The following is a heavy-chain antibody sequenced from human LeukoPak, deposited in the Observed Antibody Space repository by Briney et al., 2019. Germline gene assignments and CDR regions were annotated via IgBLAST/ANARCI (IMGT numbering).Heavy chain of an antibody. D-gene: IGHD6-13*01. CDR1: GDSISNYY. CDR3: ARDPGPIAYYYYYMDV. CDR2: IYYSGST. V-gene: IGHV4-4*07. Sequence: SETLSLTCSVSGDSISNYYWSWIRQPAGKGLEWIGSIYYSGSTYYNPSLKSRVTISVDTSKNQFSLKLSSVTAADTAVYYCARDPGPIAYYYYYMDVWGKGTTVTVSS. J-gene: IGHJ6*03.